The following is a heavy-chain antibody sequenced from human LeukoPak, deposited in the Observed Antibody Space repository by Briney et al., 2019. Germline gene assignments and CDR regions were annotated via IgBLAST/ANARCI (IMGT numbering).Heavy chain of an antibody. J-gene: IGHJ4*02. Sequence: SETLSLTCTVSGGSISSSGYYWGWIRQPPGKGLEWIGSIYYSGSTYYNPSLKSRVTISVDTSKNQFSLKLSAVTAADTAVYYCAGHDFWSGYYRVEYYFDYWGQGTLVTVSS. CDR2: IYYSGST. CDR1: GGSISSSGYY. D-gene: IGHD3-3*01. CDR3: AGHDFWSGYYRVEYYFDY. V-gene: IGHV4-39*01.